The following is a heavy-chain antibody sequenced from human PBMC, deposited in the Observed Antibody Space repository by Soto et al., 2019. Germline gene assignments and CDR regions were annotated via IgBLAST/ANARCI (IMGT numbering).Heavy chain of an antibody. Sequence: PGGSLRLSCAASGFTFSSYAMHWVRQAPGKGLEWVAVISYDGSNKYYADSVKGRFTISRDNSKNTLYLQMNSLRAEDTAVYYCARDRPQGDSYGTGYYYYGMDVWGQGTTVTVSS. J-gene: IGHJ6*02. CDR1: GFTFSSYA. CDR3: ARDRPQGDSYGTGYYYYGMDV. D-gene: IGHD5-18*01. V-gene: IGHV3-30-3*01. CDR2: ISYDGSNK.